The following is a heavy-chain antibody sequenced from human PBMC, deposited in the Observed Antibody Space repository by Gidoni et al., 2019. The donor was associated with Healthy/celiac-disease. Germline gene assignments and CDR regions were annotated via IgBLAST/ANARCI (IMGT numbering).Heavy chain of an antibody. CDR3: AKRGGGTNDYGGDGYYYYGMDV. Sequence: QVQLVESGGGVVQPGRSLRLSCAASGFPFSSYGMQLVRQAPGKGLEWVAVISYDGSNKYYADSVKGRFTISRDNSKNTLYLQMNSLRAEDTAVYYCAKRGGGTNDYGGDGYYYYGMDVWGQGTTVTVSS. V-gene: IGHV3-30*18. J-gene: IGHJ6*02. D-gene: IGHD4-17*01. CDR1: GFPFSSYG. CDR2: ISYDGSNK.